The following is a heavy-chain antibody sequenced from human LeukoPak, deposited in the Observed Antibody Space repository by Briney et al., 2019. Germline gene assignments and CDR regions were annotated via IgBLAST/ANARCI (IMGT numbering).Heavy chain of an antibody. CDR2: LYTSGST. V-gene: IGHV4-4*07. CDR1: GASISSYY. CDR3: AREVAAAWSWFDY. Sequence: SETLSLTCTVSGASISSYYWSWVRQPAGKGLEWIGLLYTSGSTNYNPSLKSRVTMSVDTSRNQFSLKLSSVTAADTAVYYCAREVAAAWSWFDYWGQGTLVTVSS. D-gene: IGHD6-13*01. J-gene: IGHJ4*02.